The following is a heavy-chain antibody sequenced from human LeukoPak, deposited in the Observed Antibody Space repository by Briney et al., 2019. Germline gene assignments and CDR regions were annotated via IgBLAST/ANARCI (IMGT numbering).Heavy chain of an antibody. Sequence: GSLRLSCAASGFTLSDYWMHWVRQGPGKGLVWVSRINPDGSSTNDADFVKGRFTISRDNAKNTLNLQTNSLRAEDTAVYYCVRSTAVLPFDYWGQGIPVTVSS. CDR3: VRSTAVLPFDY. V-gene: IGHV3-74*01. J-gene: IGHJ4*02. CDR1: GFTLSDYW. D-gene: IGHD6-6*01. CDR2: INPDGSST.